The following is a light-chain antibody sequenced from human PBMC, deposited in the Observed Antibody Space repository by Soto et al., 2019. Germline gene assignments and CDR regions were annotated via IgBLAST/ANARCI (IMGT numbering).Light chain of an antibody. CDR3: QQYYAYST. V-gene: IGKV1-5*03. J-gene: IGKJ2*01. Sequence: DIQMTQSPSTLSASVGDRVTITCRASQSISIWLAWYQQKAGRAPNLLIYKASSLESVVPSRFSGSGSGTEFTLTISSLQPDDFGTYYCQQYYAYSTFGQGTKLEI. CDR2: KAS. CDR1: QSISIW.